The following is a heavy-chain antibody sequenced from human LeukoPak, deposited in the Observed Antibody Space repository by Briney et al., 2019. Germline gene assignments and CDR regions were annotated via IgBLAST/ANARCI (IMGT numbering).Heavy chain of an antibody. CDR1: GFTFSSYG. J-gene: IGHJ4*02. D-gene: IGHD1-14*01. CDR3: ARGRTGFDY. V-gene: IGHV3-33*01. Sequence: PGGSLRPSCAASGFTFSSYGMHWVRQAPGKGLEWVAVIGYDGSDKYYADSVKGRFTISRDNSKNTLYLQMNSLRAEDTAVYYCARGRTGFDYWGQGTLVTVSS. CDR2: IGYDGSDK.